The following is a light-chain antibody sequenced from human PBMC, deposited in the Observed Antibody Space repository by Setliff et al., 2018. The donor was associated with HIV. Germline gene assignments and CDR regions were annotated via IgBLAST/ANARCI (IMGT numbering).Light chain of an antibody. V-gene: IGLV2-11*01. J-gene: IGLJ1*01. CDR2: DVN. CDR3: YSYADSYTSNYV. CDR1: SSDVGGYNY. Sequence: QSALAQPASVSGSPGQSITISCTGTSSDVGGYNYVSWYQQHPGKAPRLMIYDVNKRPSGVPHRFSGSKSGNTASLTISGLQADDEADYYCYSYADSYTSNYVFGTGTKVTVL.